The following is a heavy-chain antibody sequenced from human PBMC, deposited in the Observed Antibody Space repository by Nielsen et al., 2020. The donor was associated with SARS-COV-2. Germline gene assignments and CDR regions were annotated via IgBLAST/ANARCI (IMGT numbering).Heavy chain of an antibody. D-gene: IGHD1-26*01. CDR2: INWNGANT. Sequence: GESLKISCAASGFTFDDYGMSWVRQAPGKGLEWVSGINWNGANTGYADSVRGRFTISRDNAKNTLYLQMNSLRAEDTAVYYCASLQLASTWDHFDSWGQGTLVTVSS. CDR1: GFTFDDYG. J-gene: IGHJ4*02. CDR3: ASLQLASTWDHFDS. V-gene: IGHV3-20*04.